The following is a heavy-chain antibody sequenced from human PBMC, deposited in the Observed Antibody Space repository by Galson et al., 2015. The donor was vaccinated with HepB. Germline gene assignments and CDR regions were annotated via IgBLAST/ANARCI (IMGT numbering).Heavy chain of an antibody. CDR3: AKKLYDRSPGVPKKDVFDI. CDR2: ISHDGNIK. J-gene: IGHJ3*02. V-gene: IGHV3-30*18. Sequence: SLRLSCAASGFTFSTYGMHWVRQAPGKGLEWVAIISHDGNIKQYADSVKGRFTISRDNSKNTLYLEMISLRAEDTAVYYCAKKLYDRSPGVPKKDVFDIWGQGTMVTVSS. D-gene: IGHD2-8*01. CDR1: GFTFSTYG.